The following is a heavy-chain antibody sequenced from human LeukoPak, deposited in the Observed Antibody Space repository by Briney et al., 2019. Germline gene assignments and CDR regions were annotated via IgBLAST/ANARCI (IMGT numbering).Heavy chain of an antibody. Sequence: ASVKVSCKASGYTFTSYGISWVRQAPGQGLEWMGWISAYNGNTNYAQKLQGRVTMTTDTSTRTAYMELRGLRSDDTAVYYCARRITGGPYYFDYWGQGTLVTVSS. D-gene: IGHD1-20*01. CDR3: ARRITGGPYYFDY. J-gene: IGHJ4*02. V-gene: IGHV1-18*01. CDR1: GYTFTSYG. CDR2: ISAYNGNT.